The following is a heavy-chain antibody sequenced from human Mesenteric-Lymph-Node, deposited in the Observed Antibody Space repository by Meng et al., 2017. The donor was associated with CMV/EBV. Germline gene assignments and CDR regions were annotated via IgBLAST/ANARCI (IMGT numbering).Heavy chain of an antibody. J-gene: IGHJ5*02. CDR3: AREGSIAAGFDP. CDR1: GGSVSSGSYY. V-gene: IGHV4-61*01. Sequence: SETLSLTCTVSGGSVSSGSYYWSWIRQPPGKGLEWIGYIYYSGSTNYNPSLKSRVTISVDTSKNQFSLKLSSVTAADTAVYYCAREGSIAAGFDPWGQGTLVTVSS. D-gene: IGHD6-25*01. CDR2: IYYSGST.